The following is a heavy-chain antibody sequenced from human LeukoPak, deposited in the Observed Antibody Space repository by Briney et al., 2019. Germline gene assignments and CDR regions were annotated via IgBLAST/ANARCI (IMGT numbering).Heavy chain of an antibody. CDR3: AREDVTMVRGMDYYYYGMDV. J-gene: IGHJ6*02. Sequence: GASLKVSCKASGYTFTSYYMQSGRPAPGQGLGWVGIIKPSGGSTSYAQKFQGRVTMTRDTSTSTVYMELSRLRSEDTAVYYCAREDVTMVRGMDYYYYGMDVWGQGTTVTVSS. CDR1: GYTFTSYY. V-gene: IGHV1-46*01. CDR2: IKPSGGST. D-gene: IGHD3-10*01.